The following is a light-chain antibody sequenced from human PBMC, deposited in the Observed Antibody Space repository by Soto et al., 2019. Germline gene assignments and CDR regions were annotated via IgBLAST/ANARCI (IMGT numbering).Light chain of an antibody. Sequence: DIQMTQSPSTLSASVGDRVTITCRASQSISSWLAWYQQKPGKAPKLLIYKASSLESGVPSRFSGSGSGTEFTLTISSLQTDDVQTYYCQQYNTYWTFGQGTKVELK. CDR2: KAS. CDR3: QQYNTYWT. CDR1: QSISSW. J-gene: IGKJ1*01. V-gene: IGKV1-5*03.